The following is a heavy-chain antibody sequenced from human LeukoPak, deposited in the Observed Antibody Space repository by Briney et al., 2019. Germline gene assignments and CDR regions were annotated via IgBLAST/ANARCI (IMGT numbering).Heavy chain of an antibody. Sequence: GGSLRLSCAASGFTFTTYAMSWVRQAPGKGLEWVSAISGSGGSTYYAHSVKGRFTISRDNSRNTLFLQMNGLRAEDTAVYYCAKQSYSSDFDYWGQGTLVTVSS. V-gene: IGHV3-23*01. CDR1: GFTFTTYA. CDR3: AKQSYSSDFDY. J-gene: IGHJ4*02. CDR2: ISGSGGST. D-gene: IGHD1-26*01.